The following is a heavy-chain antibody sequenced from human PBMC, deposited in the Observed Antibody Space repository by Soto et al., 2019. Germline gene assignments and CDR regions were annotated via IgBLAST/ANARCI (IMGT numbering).Heavy chain of an antibody. Sequence: SVKVSCKASGGPFISYAIIWVRQAPGQGLEWMGGIIPIFGTANYAQKFQGRVTITADKSTSTAYMELSSLRSEDTAVYYCARTSRITMLRGTWGTYYGMDVCGQRTTVTVSS. CDR1: GGPFISYA. J-gene: IGHJ6*02. V-gene: IGHV1-69*06. CDR2: IIPIFGTA. D-gene: IGHD3-10*01. CDR3: ARTSRITMLRGTWGTYYGMDV.